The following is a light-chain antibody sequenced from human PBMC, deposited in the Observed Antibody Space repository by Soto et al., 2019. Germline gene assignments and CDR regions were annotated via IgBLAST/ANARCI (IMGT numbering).Light chain of an antibody. J-gene: IGKJ2*01. CDR2: EVS. CDR1: QSLLHTSGRTF. V-gene: IGKV2D-29*01. Sequence: DIVMTQTPLSLSVTPGQPASISCRSSQSLLHTSGRTFLYWYLQKSGQPPQLLIYEVSNRFSGVPDRFSGSGSGTDFTLRISRVEAEDVGVYYCMQNIQVPRTFGQGTKLEIK. CDR3: MQNIQVPRT.